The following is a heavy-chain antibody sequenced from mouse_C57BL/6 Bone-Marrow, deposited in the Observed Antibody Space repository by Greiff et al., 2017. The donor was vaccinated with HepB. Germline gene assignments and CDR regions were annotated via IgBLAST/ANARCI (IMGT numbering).Heavy chain of an antibody. V-gene: IGHV10-1*01. CDR1: GFSFNTYA. D-gene: IGHD2-4*01. J-gene: IGHJ4*01. CDR3: VRHESSYDYEDYYAMDY. Sequence: EVKLMESGGGLVQPKGSLKLSCAASGFSFNTYAMNWVRQAPGKGLEWVARIRSKSNNYATYYADSVKDRFTISSDDSESMLYLQMNNLKTEDTAMYYCVRHESSYDYEDYYAMDYWGQGTSVTVSS. CDR2: IRSKSNNYAT.